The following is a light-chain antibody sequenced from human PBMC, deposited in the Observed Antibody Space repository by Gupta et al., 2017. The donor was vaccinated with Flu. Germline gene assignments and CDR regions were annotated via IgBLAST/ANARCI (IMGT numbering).Light chain of an antibody. V-gene: IGKV3-20*01. CDR1: EDVSSNC. Sequence: GSLSLSPGETVTLACRAGEDVSSNCVVWYQQKPGQTPRVLLYGTSSRAPGIPDRFSGSGSGTDFTLTISRLEPEDSAVYYCHQYDTEPYTFGQGTKLEIK. J-gene: IGKJ2*01. CDR3: HQYDTEPYT. CDR2: GTS.